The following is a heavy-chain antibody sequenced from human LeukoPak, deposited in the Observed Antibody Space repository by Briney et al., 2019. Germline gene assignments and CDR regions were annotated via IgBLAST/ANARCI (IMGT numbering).Heavy chain of an antibody. CDR2: IFASDGGT. V-gene: IGHV3-23*01. D-gene: IGHD2-21*02. Sequence: GGTLSISCAASGFTSIGFTMASVSQTPGIGLTCVSAIFASDGGTFYGDAVKGRCPISSDNSKNALYLQMNSLRAEDTAIYYCAKTRGPAATHPDYYWGQGILVTVSS. J-gene: IGHJ4*02. CDR1: GFTSIGFT. CDR3: AKTRGPAATHPDYY.